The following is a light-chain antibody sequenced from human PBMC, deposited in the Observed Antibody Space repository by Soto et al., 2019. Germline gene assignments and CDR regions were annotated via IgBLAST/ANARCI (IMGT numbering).Light chain of an antibody. CDR1: SSDVGSYNL. CDR3: CSYAGSSTWV. J-gene: IGLJ3*02. CDR2: AVS. V-gene: IGLV2-23*02. Sequence: QSVLTQPASVSGSPGQSITISCTGTSSDVGSYNLVSWYQQHPGKAPKLMIYAVSKRPSGVANRVSGSKSGNTASLTISGLQAEDEADYYCCSYAGSSTWVFGGGTKLTVL.